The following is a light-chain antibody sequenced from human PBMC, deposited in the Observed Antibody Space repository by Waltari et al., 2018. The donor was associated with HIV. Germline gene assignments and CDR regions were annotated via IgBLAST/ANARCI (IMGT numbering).Light chain of an antibody. CDR1: SGDVGGYNY. CDR2: EVS. Sequence: QSALTQPASVSGSPGQSITISCTGTSGDVGGYNYVSWYQHHPGKAPKLMIYEVSNRPSGFSNRFSGSKSGNTASLTISGLQADDEADYYCSSYTSSSTLVFGGGTKLTVL. CDR3: SSYTSSSTLV. J-gene: IGLJ3*02. V-gene: IGLV2-14*01.